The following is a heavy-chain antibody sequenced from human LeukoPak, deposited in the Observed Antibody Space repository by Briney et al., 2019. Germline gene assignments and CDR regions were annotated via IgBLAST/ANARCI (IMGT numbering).Heavy chain of an antibody. CDR1: GYSLRSGYF. Sequence: SETLSLTCTVSGYSLRSGYFWGWIRQPPGKGLEGIGSNGHSGSTYYNPSLKTRLTISVDTSNNPFSLKLSSVAAADTAVYFCARDVQYYYDGNNWFDPWGQGTLVTVSS. V-gene: IGHV4-38-2*02. J-gene: IGHJ5*02. D-gene: IGHD3-22*01. CDR2: NGHSGST. CDR3: ARDVQYYYDGNNWFDP.